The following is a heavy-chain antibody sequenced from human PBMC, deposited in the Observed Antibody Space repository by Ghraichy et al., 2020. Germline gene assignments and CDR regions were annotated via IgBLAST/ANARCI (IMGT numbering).Heavy chain of an antibody. J-gene: IGHJ4*02. D-gene: IGHD3-22*01. V-gene: IGHV3-66*02. CDR2: IYSGGST. CDR1: GFTVSSNY. Sequence: GESLNISCAASGFTVSSNYMSWVRQAPGKGLEWVSVIYSGGSTYYADSFKGRLTISRDNSKNTLYLQMNSLRAEDTAVYYCAREDYYDSSGYFHFDYWGQGTLVTVSS. CDR3: AREDYYDSSGYFHFDY.